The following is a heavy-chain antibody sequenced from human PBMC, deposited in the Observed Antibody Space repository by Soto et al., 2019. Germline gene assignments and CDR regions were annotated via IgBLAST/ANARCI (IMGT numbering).Heavy chain of an antibody. V-gene: IGHV3-30*18. CDR1: GFTFSSYG. Sequence: PGGSLRLSCAASGFTFSSYGMHWVRQAPGKGLEWVAVISYDGSNKYYADSVKGRFTISRDNSKNTLYLQMNSLRAEDTAVYYCAKDGLGGYDLSYWGQGTLVTVSS. J-gene: IGHJ4*02. CDR3: AKDGLGGYDLSY. D-gene: IGHD5-12*01. CDR2: ISYDGSNK.